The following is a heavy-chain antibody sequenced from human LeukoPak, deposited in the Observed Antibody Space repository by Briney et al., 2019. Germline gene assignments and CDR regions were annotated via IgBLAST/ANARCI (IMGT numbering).Heavy chain of an antibody. D-gene: IGHD5-12*01. V-gene: IGHV3-30-3*01. CDR1: GFTFSSYA. CDR3: ARAGSHRNSGYDY. J-gene: IGHJ4*02. Sequence: GGSLRLSCAASGFTFSSYAMHWVRQAPGKGLEWVAVISYDGSNKNYADSVKGRFTISRDNAKNSLYLQMNSLRAEDTGVYYCARAGSHRNSGYDYWGQGTLVTVSS. CDR2: ISYDGSNK.